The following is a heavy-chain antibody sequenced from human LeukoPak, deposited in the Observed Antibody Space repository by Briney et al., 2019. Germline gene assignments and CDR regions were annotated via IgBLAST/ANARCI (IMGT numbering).Heavy chain of an antibody. CDR2: SFYSGRT. Sequence: SETLSLTCTVSGGSISSYYWSWIRQPPGKGLEWIGHSFYSGRTNYNPSLKSRVTISVDRSKNQFSLKLKSVTTADTAVYYCARSDIWGSYRFLDYWGQGALVTVSS. CDR3: ARSDIWGSYRFLDY. V-gene: IGHV4-59*13. CDR1: GGSISSYY. J-gene: IGHJ4*02. D-gene: IGHD3-16*02.